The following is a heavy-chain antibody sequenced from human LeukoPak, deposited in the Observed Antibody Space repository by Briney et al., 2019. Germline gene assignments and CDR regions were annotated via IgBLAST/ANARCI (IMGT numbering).Heavy chain of an antibody. CDR2: ISSDANDK. CDR1: GVTFSSYG. Sequence: GGSLRLSCAASGVTFSSYGMHWVRQAPGKGLEWVALISSDANDKLYGDSVKGRFTISRDDSKSTLYLQMNSLRAEDTAVYHCTTKVIRGNSGDDYDDWGQGTLVTVSS. D-gene: IGHD5-12*01. CDR3: TTKVIRGNSGDDYDD. J-gene: IGHJ4*02. V-gene: IGHV3-30*03.